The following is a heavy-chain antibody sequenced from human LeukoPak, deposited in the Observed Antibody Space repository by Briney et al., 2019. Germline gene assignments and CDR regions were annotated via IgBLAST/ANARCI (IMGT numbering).Heavy chain of an antibody. V-gene: IGHV4-34*01. Sequence: PSETLSLTCAVYGGSFSGYYWSWIRQPPGKGLEWIGEINHSGSTNYNPSLKSRVTISVDTSKNQFSLKLSSVTAADTAVYYCARIGGYYGDLSFDYWGQGTLVTVPS. J-gene: IGHJ4*02. CDR2: INHSGST. D-gene: IGHD4-17*01. CDR3: ARIGGYYGDLSFDY. CDR1: GGSFSGYY.